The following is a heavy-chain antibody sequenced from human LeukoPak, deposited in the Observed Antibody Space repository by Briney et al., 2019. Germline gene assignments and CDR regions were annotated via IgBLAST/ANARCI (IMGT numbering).Heavy chain of an antibody. CDR2: ISGSGGST. D-gene: IGHD2-2*01. CDR3: PHPHQYQPLNDY. J-gene: IGHJ4*02. V-gene: IGHV3-23*01. Sequence: SGGSLRLSCAASGFTFSSYAMNWVRQAPGKGLEWVSGISGSGGSTYYADSVKGRFTISRDNSKNTLYLQMNSLRAEDTAVYYCPHPHQYQPLNDYWGQGTLVTVSS. CDR1: GFTFSSYA.